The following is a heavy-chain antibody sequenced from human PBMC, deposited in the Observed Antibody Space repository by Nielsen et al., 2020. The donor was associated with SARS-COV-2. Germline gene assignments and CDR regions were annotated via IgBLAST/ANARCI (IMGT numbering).Heavy chain of an antibody. J-gene: IGHJ4*02. D-gene: IGHD5-18*01. Sequence: SETLSLTCTVSGYSISSGYYWGWIRQPPGKGLEWIGSIYHSGSTYYNPSLKSRVTISVDTSKNQFSLKLSSVTAADTAVYYCARGAQGYGNDYWGQGTLVTVSS. CDR2: IYHSGST. V-gene: IGHV4-38-2*02. CDR1: GYSISSGYY. CDR3: ARGAQGYGNDY.